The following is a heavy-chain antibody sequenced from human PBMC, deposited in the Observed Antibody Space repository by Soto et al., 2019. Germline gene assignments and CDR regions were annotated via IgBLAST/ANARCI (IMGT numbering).Heavy chain of an antibody. J-gene: IGHJ5*02. CDR3: ARDVGYCSSTSCSYNWFDT. Sequence: TLSLSCAVSCGSLSSGCYAWRWIRQPPGKVLEWIGYIYHSGSTYYNPSLKSRVTISVDRSKNQFSLKLSSVTAEDTAVYYCARDVGYCSSTSCSYNWFDTWGQGTLVTVSS. V-gene: IGHV4-30-2*01. CDR2: IYHSGST. D-gene: IGHD2-2*01. CDR1: CGSLSSGCYA.